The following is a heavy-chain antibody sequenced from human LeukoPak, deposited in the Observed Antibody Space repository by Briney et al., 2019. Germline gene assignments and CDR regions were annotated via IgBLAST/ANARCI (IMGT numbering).Heavy chain of an antibody. CDR1: GFTFRTYA. D-gene: IGHD6-13*01. Sequence: PGGSLRLSCGASGFTFRTYAMSWVRQAPGKGLEWVSGISDGGGRTFYAESVKGRFTVSRDNSKNTLYLRMNSLRAEDTAIYYCTKNQILDDTGSWYAYWGQGTQVTVSS. CDR2: ISDGGGRT. CDR3: TKNQILDDTGSWYAY. V-gene: IGHV3-23*01. J-gene: IGHJ4*02.